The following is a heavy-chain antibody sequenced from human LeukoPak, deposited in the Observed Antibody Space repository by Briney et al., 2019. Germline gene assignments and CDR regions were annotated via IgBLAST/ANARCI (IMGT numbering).Heavy chain of an antibody. J-gene: IGHJ4*02. V-gene: IGHV3-23*01. CDR2: ISGSGGST. CDR1: GFTFSSYA. CDR3: ARHPDYYDSSGYWVY. Sequence: GGSLRLSCAASGFTFSSYAMSWVRQAPGKGPEWVSAISGSGGSTYYADSVKGRFTISRDNSKNTLYLQMNSLRAEDTAVYYCARHPDYYDSSGYWVYWGQGTLVTVSS. D-gene: IGHD3-22*01.